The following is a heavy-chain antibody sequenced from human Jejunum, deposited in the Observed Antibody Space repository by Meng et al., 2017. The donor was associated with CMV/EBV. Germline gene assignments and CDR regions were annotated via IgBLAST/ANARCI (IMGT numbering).Heavy chain of an antibody. D-gene: IGHD2-2*01. V-gene: IGHV3-21*01. CDR2: ISGSSNYI. J-gene: IGHJ4*02. Sequence: SRNNMNWVRQAPGKGPEWVSFISGSSNYIFYAESMKGRFTISRDNAKNSLYLQMNSLRDEDTAVYYCAREAGPGIVVTTAASYFDQWGQGTLVTVSS. CDR3: AREAGPGIVVTTAASYFDQ. CDR1: SRNN.